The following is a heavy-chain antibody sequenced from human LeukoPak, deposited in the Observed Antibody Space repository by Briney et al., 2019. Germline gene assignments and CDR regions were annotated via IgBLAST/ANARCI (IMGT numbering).Heavy chain of an antibody. V-gene: IGHV4-38-2*02. Sequence: SETLSLTCTVSGYSISSGYFWGWIRQPPGKGLEWIGIIHSGESPYYNSSLKSRLTISVDTSKTQFSLRLSSVTAADTAVYYCARHFGYDDTSDYQGVPDHWGQGSLVTVSS. CDR2: IHSGESP. CDR1: GYSISSGYF. CDR3: ARHFGYDDTSDYQGVPDH. J-gene: IGHJ4*02. D-gene: IGHD3-22*01.